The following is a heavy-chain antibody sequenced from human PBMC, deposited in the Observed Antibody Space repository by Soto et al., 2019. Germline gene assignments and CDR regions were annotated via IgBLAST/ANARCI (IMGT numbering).Heavy chain of an antibody. CDR2: IYYSGST. CDR3: ARDGDYYDSSGYYWRYFDY. J-gene: IGHJ4*02. D-gene: IGHD3-22*01. CDR1: GGSISSGDYY. V-gene: IGHV4-30-4*01. Sequence: SETLSLTCTVSGGSISSGDYYWSWIRQPPGKGLEWIGYIYYSGSTYYNPSLKSRVTISVDTSKNQFSLKLSSVTAADAAVYYCARDGDYYDSSGYYWRYFDYWGQGTLVTVSS.